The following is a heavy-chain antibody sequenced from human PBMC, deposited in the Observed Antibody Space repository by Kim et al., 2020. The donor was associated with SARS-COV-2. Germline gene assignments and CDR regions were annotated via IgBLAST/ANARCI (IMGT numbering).Heavy chain of an antibody. V-gene: IGHV3-21*01. CDR3: ARSHPGYCSGGSCRPINWFDP. CDR1: GFTFSSYS. J-gene: IGHJ5*02. D-gene: IGHD2-15*01. CDR2: ISSSSSYI. Sequence: GGSLRLSCAASGFTFSSYSMNWVRQAPGKGLEWVSSISSSSSYIYYADSVKGRFTISRDNAKNSLYLQMNSLRAEDTAVYYCARSHPGYCSGGSCRPINWFDPWGQGTLVTVSS.